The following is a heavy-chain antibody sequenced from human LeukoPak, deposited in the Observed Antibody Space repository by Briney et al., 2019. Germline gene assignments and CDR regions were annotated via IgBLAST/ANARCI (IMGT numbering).Heavy chain of an antibody. CDR1: GGSISSSSYY. J-gene: IGHJ4*02. Sequence: WETLSLTCTVSGGSISSSSYYWGWIRQPPGKGLEWIGSIYYSGSTYYNPSLKSRVTISVDTSKNQFSLKLSSVTAADTAVYYCARSYSSSFGYWGQGTLVTVSS. CDR2: IYYSGST. CDR3: ARSYSSSFGY. D-gene: IGHD6-6*01. V-gene: IGHV4-39*07.